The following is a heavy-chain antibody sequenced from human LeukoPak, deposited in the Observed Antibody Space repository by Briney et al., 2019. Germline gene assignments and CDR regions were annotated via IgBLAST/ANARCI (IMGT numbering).Heavy chain of an antibody. Sequence: SETLSLTCAVSGGSIDNYYWTWIRQPPGKGLEWIGYIYTTGNTNYNPSLKSRVTMSVDTSKNQFSLRLTSVTAADTAMYYCAAGPWELDFWGQGTLVTVSS. J-gene: IGHJ4*02. CDR1: GGSIDNYY. D-gene: IGHD1-26*01. CDR2: IYTTGNT. V-gene: IGHV4-4*08. CDR3: AAGPWELDF.